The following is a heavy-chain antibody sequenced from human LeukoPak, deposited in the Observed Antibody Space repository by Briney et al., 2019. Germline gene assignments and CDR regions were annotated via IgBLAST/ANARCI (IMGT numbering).Heavy chain of an antibody. CDR1: GFTFSSYA. CDR3: ARTSAGIRGGYFDY. Sequence: GGSLRLSCAASGFTFSSYAMSWVRQAPGKGLEWVSLINDSGGNTYYADSVKGRFTISRDNSKNTLFLQMSSLRAEDTAVYYCARTSAGIRGGYFDYWGQGTLVTVSS. CDR2: INDSGGNT. D-gene: IGHD3-10*01. J-gene: IGHJ4*02. V-gene: IGHV3-23*01.